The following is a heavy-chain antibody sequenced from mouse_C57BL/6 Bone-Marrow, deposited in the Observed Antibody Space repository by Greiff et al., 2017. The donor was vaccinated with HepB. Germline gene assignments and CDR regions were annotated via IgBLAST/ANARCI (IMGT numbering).Heavy chain of an antibody. D-gene: IGHD2-5*01. CDR1: GFTFSDYG. CDR3: ARQRGLYSKTYYAMDY. Sequence: EVKLVGSGGGLVQPGGSLKLSCAASGFTFSDYGMAWVRQAPRKGPEWVAFISNLAYSIYYDDTVTGRFTISRENAKKTLYLEMSSLRSEDTAIYYCARQRGLYSKTYYAMDYWGQGTSVTVSS. CDR2: ISNLAYSI. J-gene: IGHJ4*01. V-gene: IGHV5-15*04.